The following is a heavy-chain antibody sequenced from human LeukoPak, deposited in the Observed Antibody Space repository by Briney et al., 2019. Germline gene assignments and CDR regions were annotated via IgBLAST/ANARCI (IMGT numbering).Heavy chain of an antibody. D-gene: IGHD3-10*01. Sequence: SETLSLTCTVSGGSISSSSYYWGWIRQPPGKGLEWIGSIYHSGSTYYNPSLKSRVTISVDTSKNQFSLKLSSVTAADTAVYYCAREGITMVRGVKNWFDPWGQGTLVTVSS. CDR3: AREGITMVRGVKNWFDP. J-gene: IGHJ5*02. CDR1: GGSISSSSYY. V-gene: IGHV4-39*07. CDR2: IYHSGST.